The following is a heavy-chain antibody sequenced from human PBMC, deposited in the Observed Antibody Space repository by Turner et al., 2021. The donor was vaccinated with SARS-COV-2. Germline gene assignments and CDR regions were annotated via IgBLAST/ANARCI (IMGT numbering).Heavy chain of an antibody. J-gene: IGHJ4*02. CDR1: GYTFSSYY. CDR2: IKPSGGST. D-gene: IGHD2-8*02. Sequence: QVQLVQSGAEVKKPGASVKVSCKASGYTFSSYYIHWVRQAPGQGLEWMGIIKPSGGSTAYAQKFQGRVTMTRDTSMSTVYMELSSLTSEDTAMYYCASSLPAPGGVPGRLDYWGQGTLVTVSS. CDR3: ASSLPAPGGVPGRLDY. V-gene: IGHV1-46*01.